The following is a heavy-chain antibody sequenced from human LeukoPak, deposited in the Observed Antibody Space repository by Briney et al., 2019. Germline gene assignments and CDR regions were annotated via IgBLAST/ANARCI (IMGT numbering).Heavy chain of an antibody. CDR1: GYSFTSYW. CDR2: IYPGDSDT. Sequence: GESLKISCKGSGYSFTSYWIGWVRQIPGKGLEWMGIIYPGDSDTRYSPSFQGQVTISADKSISTAYLQWSSLKASDTAMYYCARLWFGELFTPLYFDYWGQGTLVTVSS. J-gene: IGHJ4*02. V-gene: IGHV5-51*01. CDR3: ARLWFGELFTPLYFDY. D-gene: IGHD3-10*01.